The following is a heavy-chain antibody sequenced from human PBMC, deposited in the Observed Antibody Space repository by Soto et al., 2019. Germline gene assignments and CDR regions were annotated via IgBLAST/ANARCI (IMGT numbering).Heavy chain of an antibody. CDR3: ARGESTEYCSSTSCYAYTIDY. CDR1: GGSFSGYY. CDR2: INHSGST. J-gene: IGHJ4*02. D-gene: IGHD2-2*01. Sequence: SETLSLTCAVYGGSFSGYYWSWIRQPPGKGLEWIGEINHSGSTNYNPSLKSRVTISVDTSKNQFSLKLSSVTAADTAVYYCARGESTEYCSSTSCYAYTIDYWGQGTLVTVSS. V-gene: IGHV4-34*01.